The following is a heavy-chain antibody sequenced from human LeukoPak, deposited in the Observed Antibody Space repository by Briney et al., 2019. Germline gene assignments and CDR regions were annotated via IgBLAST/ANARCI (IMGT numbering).Heavy chain of an antibody. V-gene: IGHV4-4*09. J-gene: IGHJ5*02. CDR2: IYTSGST. D-gene: IGHD1-1*01. CDR3: ARRWSDGWFDP. Sequence: SETLSLTCTVSGGSISSYYWSWIRQPPGKGLEWIGYIYTSGSTNYNPSLKSRVTISVDTSKNQFSLKLSSVTAADTAVYYCARRWSDGWFDPWGQGTLVTVSS. CDR1: GGSISSYY.